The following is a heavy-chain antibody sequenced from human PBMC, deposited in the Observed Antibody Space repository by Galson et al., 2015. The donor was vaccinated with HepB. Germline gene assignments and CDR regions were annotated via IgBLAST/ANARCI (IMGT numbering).Heavy chain of an antibody. CDR1: RYTFTGHY. V-gene: IGHV1-2*02. D-gene: IGHD3-10*01. Sequence: SVKVSCKASRYTFTGHYIQWVRQAPGKGLEWMGWINPNSGSTHYARKFKGRVTMTRATSIRIVYMDLSRLKYDDTAVYYCVRDLWAFGDSVHYGMDVWGQGTTVTVSS. CDR3: VRDLWAFGDSVHYGMDV. CDR2: INPNSGST. J-gene: IGHJ6*02.